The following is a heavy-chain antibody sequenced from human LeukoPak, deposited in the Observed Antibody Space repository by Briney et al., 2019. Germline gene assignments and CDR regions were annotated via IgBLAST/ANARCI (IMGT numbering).Heavy chain of an antibody. J-gene: IGHJ4*02. CDR3: TPHDFDNTLDY. V-gene: IGHV4-59*08. Sequence: SETLSLTCTVSGGSISSYYWYWVRQPPGKGLEWVGFIYYGWSANYNHSLKSRATISVDVSTTKFPLTLTSVTAAATAPSYCTPHDFDNTLDYWGQGSLVTVSS. D-gene: IGHD3-22*01. CDR1: GGSISSYY. CDR2: IYYGWSA.